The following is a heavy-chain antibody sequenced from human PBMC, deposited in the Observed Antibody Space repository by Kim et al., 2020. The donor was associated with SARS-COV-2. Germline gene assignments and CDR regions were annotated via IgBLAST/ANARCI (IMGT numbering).Heavy chain of an antibody. CDR3: ARGAIPDYSNYEHYYYYGMDV. J-gene: IGHJ6*02. Sequence: SETLSLTCAVYGGSFSGYYWSWIRQPPGKGLEWIGEINHSGSTNYNPSLKSRVTISVDTSKNQFSLKLSSVTAADTAVYYCARGAIPDYSNYEHYYYYGMDVWGQGTTVTVSS. D-gene: IGHD4-4*01. V-gene: IGHV4-34*01. CDR1: GGSFSGYY. CDR2: INHSGST.